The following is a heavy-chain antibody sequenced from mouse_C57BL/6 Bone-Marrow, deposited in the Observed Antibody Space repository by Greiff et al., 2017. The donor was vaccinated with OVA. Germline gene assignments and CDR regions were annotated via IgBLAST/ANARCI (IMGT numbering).Heavy chain of an antibody. Sequence: VQVVESGAELVRPGTSVKVSCKASGYAFTNYLIEWVKQRPGQGLEWIGVINPGSGGTNYNEKFKGKATLTADKSSSTAYMQLSSLTSEDSAVYFCARFSITTVVATDFDVWGTGTTVTVSS. CDR3: ARFSITTVVATDFDV. J-gene: IGHJ1*03. V-gene: IGHV1-54*01. CDR1: GYAFTNYL. D-gene: IGHD1-1*01. CDR2: INPGSGGT.